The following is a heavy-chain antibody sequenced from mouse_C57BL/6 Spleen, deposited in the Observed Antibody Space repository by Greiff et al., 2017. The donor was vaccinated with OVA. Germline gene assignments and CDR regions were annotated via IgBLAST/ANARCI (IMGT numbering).Heavy chain of an antibody. J-gene: IGHJ2*01. CDR1: GYSFSSSW. CDR3: AWVFDY. CDR2: IYPGDGDT. D-gene: IGHD4-1*01. V-gene: IGHV1-82*01. Sequence: VQLQQSGPELVKPGASVKISCKASGYSFSSSWMNWVKQRPGKGLEWIGRIYPGDGDTNYNGKFKGKATLTADKSSSTAYMQLSSLTSEDSAVYFCAWVFDYWGQGTTLTVSS.